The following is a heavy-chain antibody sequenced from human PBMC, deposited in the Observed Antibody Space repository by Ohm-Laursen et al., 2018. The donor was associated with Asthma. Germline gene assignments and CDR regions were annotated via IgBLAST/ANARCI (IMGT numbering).Heavy chain of an antibody. V-gene: IGHV3-30*18. Sequence: SLRLSCAASGFTFSSYGMHWVRQAPGKGLEWVAVISYDGSNKYYADSVKGRFTISRDNSKNTLYLQMTSLRAEDTAVYYCPKDRTGTTFKDYWGQGTLVTVSS. CDR2: ISYDGSNK. J-gene: IGHJ4*02. CDR1: GFTFSSYG. D-gene: IGHD1-7*01. CDR3: PKDRTGTTFKDY.